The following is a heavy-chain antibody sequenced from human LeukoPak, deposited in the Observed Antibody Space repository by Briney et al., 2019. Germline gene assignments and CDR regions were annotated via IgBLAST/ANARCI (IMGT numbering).Heavy chain of an antibody. J-gene: IGHJ4*02. Sequence: ASVKVSCKASGYTFTSYDINWVRQATGQGLEWMGWMNPNSGNTGYAQKFQGRVTMTRNTSISTAYMELSSLRSEDTAVSYCARGHYDSSGYDYWGQGTLVTVSS. CDR3: ARGHYDSSGYDY. CDR1: GYTFTSYD. D-gene: IGHD3-22*01. CDR2: MNPNSGNT. V-gene: IGHV1-8*01.